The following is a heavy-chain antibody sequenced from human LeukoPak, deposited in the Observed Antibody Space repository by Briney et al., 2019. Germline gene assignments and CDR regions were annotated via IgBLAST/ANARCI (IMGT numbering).Heavy chain of an antibody. CDR3: ARDSSGSPYYYYYYMDV. CDR1: GGSISSYY. V-gene: IGHV4-4*07. J-gene: IGHJ6*03. Sequence: PSETLSLTCTVSGGSISSYYWSWIRQPAGKGLEWIGRIYTSGSTNYNPSLNSRVTMSVDTSKNQFSLKLSSVTAADTAVYYCARDSSGSPYYYYYYMDVWGKGTTVTVSS. D-gene: IGHD3-22*01. CDR2: IYTSGST.